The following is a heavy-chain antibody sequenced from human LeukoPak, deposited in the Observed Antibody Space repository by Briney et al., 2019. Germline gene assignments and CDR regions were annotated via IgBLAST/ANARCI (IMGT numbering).Heavy chain of an antibody. D-gene: IGHD5-18*01. CDR3: ARGYSYGYSGGSAFDI. J-gene: IGHJ3*02. CDR1: GGSISSYY. CDR2: IYYSGST. V-gene: IGHV4-59*01. Sequence: KPSETLSLTCTVSGGSISSYYWSWIRQPPGKGLEWIGYIYYSGSTNYNPSLKSRVTISVDTSKNQFSLKLSSVTAADTAVYYCARGYSYGYSGGSAFDIWGQGTMVTVSS.